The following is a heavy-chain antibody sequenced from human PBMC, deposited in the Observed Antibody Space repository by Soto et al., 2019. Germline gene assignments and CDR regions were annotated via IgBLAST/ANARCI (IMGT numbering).Heavy chain of an antibody. V-gene: IGHV4-38-2*01. CDR3: ARGSGMVGATDLDY. Sequence: SETLSLTCAVSGYSISSGYYWGWIRQPPGKGLEWIGSIYHSGSTYYNPSLKSRVTISVDTSKNQFSLKLSSVTAADTAVYYCARGSGMVGATDLDYWCQGTLVTVSS. CDR1: GYSISSGYY. CDR2: IYHSGST. J-gene: IGHJ4*02. D-gene: IGHD1-26*01.